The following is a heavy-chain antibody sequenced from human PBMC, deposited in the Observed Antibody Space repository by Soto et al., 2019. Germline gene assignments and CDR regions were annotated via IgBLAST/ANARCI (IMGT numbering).Heavy chain of an antibody. Sequence: PGESLKISCKGSGYSFTSYWIGWVRQMPGKGLEWMGIIYPGDSDTRYSPSFQGQVTISADKSISTAYLQWSSLKASDTAMFFCSRHYSPKGVVAAATLDQWGRGTLVTVSS. CDR2: IYPGDSDT. D-gene: IGHD2-2*01. CDR3: SRHYSPKGVVAAATLDQ. CDR1: GYSFTSYW. J-gene: IGHJ4*02. V-gene: IGHV5-51*01.